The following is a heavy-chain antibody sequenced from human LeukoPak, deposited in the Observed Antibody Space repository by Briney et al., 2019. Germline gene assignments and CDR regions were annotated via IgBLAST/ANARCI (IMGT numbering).Heavy chain of an antibody. V-gene: IGHV4-59*11. CDR2: VSYIGST. Sequence: PSETLSLTCALSNDSFSSHYWTWIRQPPGKGLEWIGYVSYIGSTNYNPSLKSRVTISIDTSKNQFSLKLTSVPAADTAVYCARDLVTVTKGFDIWGQGTMVSVSS. CDR3: ARDLVTVTKGFDI. CDR1: NDSFSSHY. J-gene: IGHJ3*02. D-gene: IGHD4-17*01.